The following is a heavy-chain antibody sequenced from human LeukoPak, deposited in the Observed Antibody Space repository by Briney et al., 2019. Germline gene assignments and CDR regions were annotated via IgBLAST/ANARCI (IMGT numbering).Heavy chain of an antibody. J-gene: IGHJ6*03. CDR2: IKQDGSEK. CDR3: ARGVRGETYYYYYMDV. Sequence: GGSPRLSCAASGFTFSSYWMSWVRQAPGKGLEWVANIKQDGSEKYYVDSVKGRFTISRDNAKNSLYLQMNSLRAEDTAVYYCARGVRGETYYYYYMDVWGKGTTVTVSS. D-gene: IGHD3-10*01. CDR1: GFTFSSYW. V-gene: IGHV3-7*01.